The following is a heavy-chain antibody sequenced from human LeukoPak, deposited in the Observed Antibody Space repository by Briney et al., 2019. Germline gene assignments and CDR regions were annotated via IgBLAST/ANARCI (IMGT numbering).Heavy chain of an antibody. Sequence: GGSLRLSCAASGFTFSSYAMSWVRQAPGKGLEWVSAISGSGGSTYYADSVKGRFTISRDNSKNTLYLQMNSLRAEDTAVYYCAKDSTYSSSSSWYGYLDYFDYWGQGTLVTVSS. CDR2: ISGSGGST. V-gene: IGHV3-23*01. J-gene: IGHJ4*02. CDR3: AKDSTYSSSSSWYGYLDYFDY. D-gene: IGHD6-13*01. CDR1: GFTFSSYA.